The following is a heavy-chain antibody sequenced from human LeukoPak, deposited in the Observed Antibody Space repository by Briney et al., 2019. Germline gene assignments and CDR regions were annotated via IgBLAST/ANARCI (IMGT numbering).Heavy chain of an antibody. D-gene: IGHD6-13*01. CDR3: ARGDSSSWFYGDY. V-gene: IGHV1-69*06. CDR1: GGTFSSYA. Sequence: SVKLSCKASGGTFSSYAISWERQAPGQGLEWMGGIIPIFGTANYAQKFQGRVTITADKSTSTAYMELSSLRSEDTAVYYCARGDSSSWFYGDYWGQGTLVTVSS. CDR2: IIPIFGTA. J-gene: IGHJ4*02.